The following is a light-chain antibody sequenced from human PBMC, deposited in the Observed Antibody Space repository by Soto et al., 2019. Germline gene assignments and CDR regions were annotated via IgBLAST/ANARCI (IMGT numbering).Light chain of an antibody. CDR1: SSNVGGYNF. CDR2: EVT. V-gene: IGLV2-8*01. CDR3: SSYAGSKNRYV. Sequence: QSALTQPPSASGSRGQSVTISCIETSSNVGGYNFVSWYQQHPGKAPKVILYEVTKRPSGVPDRFSGSKSGNTASLTVSGLQTEDEAHYYCSSYAGSKNRYVFGTGTKLTVL. J-gene: IGLJ1*01.